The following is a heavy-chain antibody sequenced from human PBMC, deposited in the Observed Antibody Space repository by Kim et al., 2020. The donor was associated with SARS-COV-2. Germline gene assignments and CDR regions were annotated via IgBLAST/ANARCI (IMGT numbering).Heavy chain of an antibody. J-gene: IGHJ3*02. V-gene: IGHV3-30*03. D-gene: IGHD6-19*01. CDR1: GFLLSRFG. CDR3: ASGAVAGNYAFDI. CDR2: ISYDGSIQ. Sequence: GGSLRLSCVASGFLLSRFGMHWVRQAPGKGLEWVTTISYDGSIQYYGDSVKGRFTISRDNSKNKLFLQMNSLRDVDTAVYYCASGAVAGNYAFDIWGQGTMVTVAS.